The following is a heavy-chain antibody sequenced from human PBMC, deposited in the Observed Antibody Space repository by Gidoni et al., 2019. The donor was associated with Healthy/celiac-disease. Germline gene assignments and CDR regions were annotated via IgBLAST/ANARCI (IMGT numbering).Heavy chain of an antibody. V-gene: IGHV4-34*01. CDR1: GGSFSGYY. D-gene: IGHD3-9*01. Sequence: QVQLQQWGAGLLKPSETLSLTCAVYGGSFSGYYWSWIRQPPGKGLEWIGEINHSGSTNYNPSLKSRVTISVDTSKNQFSLKLSSVTAADTAVYYCARVAGYLFGYYGMDVWGQGTTVTVSS. CDR2: INHSGST. CDR3: ARVAGYLFGYYGMDV. J-gene: IGHJ6*02.